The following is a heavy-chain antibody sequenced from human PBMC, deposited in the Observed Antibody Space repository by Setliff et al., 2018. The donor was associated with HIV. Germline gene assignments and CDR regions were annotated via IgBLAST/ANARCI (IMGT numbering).Heavy chain of an antibody. J-gene: IGHJ3*02. CDR3: ARILGGVNDAFDI. CDR1: GYTFTNYV. D-gene: IGHD3-16*01. CDR2: ISAYNGNT. Sequence: ASVKVSCKASGYTFTNYVISWVRQAPGQGLEWMGWISAYNGNTNDAQKLQDRVTMTTDTSTSTAYMELRSLRSDDTAVYCCARILGGVNDAFDILGQGTMGTVSS. V-gene: IGHV1-18*01.